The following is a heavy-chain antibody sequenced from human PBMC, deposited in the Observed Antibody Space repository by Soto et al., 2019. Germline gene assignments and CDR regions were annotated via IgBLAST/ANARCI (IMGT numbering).Heavy chain of an antibody. CDR1: GFTFSSYA. CDR2: ISGSGGST. D-gene: IGHD3-3*01. CDR3: AKSGYDFWSGYPSFDY. J-gene: IGHJ4*02. Sequence: EVQLLESGGGLVQPGGSLRLSCAASGFTFSSYAMSWFRQAPGKGLEWVSAISGSGGSTYYADSVKGRFTISRDISKNTLYLQMNSLRAEDTAVYYCAKSGYDFWSGYPSFDYWGQGTLVTVSS. V-gene: IGHV3-23*01.